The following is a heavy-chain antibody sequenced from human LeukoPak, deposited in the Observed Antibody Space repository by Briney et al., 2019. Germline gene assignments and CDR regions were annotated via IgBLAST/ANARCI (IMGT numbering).Heavy chain of an antibody. Sequence: PGGSLRLSCAASGFTFGSYWMHWVRQAPGKGLVWVSRINTDGGSTTYADSVKGLFTISRDNAKNTLYLQMNSLRAEDTAVYYCGRGFSIVPAGIPDYWGLGTLVTVSS. CDR1: GFTFGSYW. CDR3: GRGFSIVPAGIPDY. CDR2: INTDGGST. V-gene: IGHV3-74*01. D-gene: IGHD2-2*02. J-gene: IGHJ4*02.